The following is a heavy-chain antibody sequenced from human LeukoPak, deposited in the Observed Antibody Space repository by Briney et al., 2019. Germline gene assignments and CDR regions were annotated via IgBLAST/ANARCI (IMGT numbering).Heavy chain of an antibody. Sequence: GGSLRLSCAASGFSLSSYAMSWARQAPGKGLEWVSAISSTDAGTYHADSVRGRFTISRDNAKNSLSLQMNSLRVEDTAVYYCARAHNWKYGTFDYWGQGTLVTVSS. CDR2: ISSTDAGT. CDR3: ARAHNWKYGTFDY. J-gene: IGHJ4*02. CDR1: GFSLSSYA. V-gene: IGHV3-23*01. D-gene: IGHD1-7*01.